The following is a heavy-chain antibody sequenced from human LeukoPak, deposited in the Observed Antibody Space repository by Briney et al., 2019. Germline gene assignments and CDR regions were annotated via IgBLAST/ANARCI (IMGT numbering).Heavy chain of an antibody. J-gene: IGHJ4*02. D-gene: IGHD3-3*01. V-gene: IGHV1-8*01. CDR3: ARAYDFWSGYLY. CDR1: GYTFTSYD. CDR2: MNPNSGNT. Sequence: ASVKVSCKASGYTFTSYDINWVRQATGQGLEWMGWMNPNSGNTGYAQKFRGRVTMTRNTSISTAYMELSSLRSEDTAVYYCARAYDFWSGYLYWGQGTLVTVSS.